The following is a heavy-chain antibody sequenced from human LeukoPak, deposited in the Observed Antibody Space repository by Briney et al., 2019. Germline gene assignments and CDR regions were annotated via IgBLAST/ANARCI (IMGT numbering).Heavy chain of an antibody. CDR3: AREQLLRYFDY. D-gene: IGHD1-26*01. J-gene: IGHJ4*02. Sequence: GGSLRLSCAASGFTFSDYYMSWIRQAPGKGLEWVSFISSSGSTIYYADSMKGRFTISRDNAKNSLFLQMNSLRAEDTAVYYCAREQLLRYFDYWGQGTLVTVSS. V-gene: IGHV3-11*01. CDR1: GFTFSDYY. CDR2: ISSSGSTI.